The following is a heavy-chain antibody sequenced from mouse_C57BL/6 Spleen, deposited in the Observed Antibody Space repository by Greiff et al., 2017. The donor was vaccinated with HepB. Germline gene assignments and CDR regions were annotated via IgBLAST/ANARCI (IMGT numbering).Heavy chain of an antibody. Sequence: EVQLVESGGGLVQPGGSLSLSCAASGFTFTDYYMSWVRQPPGKALEWLGFIRNKANGYTTEYSASVKGRFTISRDNSQSILYLQINALRAEDSAMYYCARYNRGFAYWGQGTLVTVSA. V-gene: IGHV7-3*01. CDR3: ARYNRGFAY. CDR2: IRNKANGYTT. CDR1: GFTFTDYY. J-gene: IGHJ3*01.